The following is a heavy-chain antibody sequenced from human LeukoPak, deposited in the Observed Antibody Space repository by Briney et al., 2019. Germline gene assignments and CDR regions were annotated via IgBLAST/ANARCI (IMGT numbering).Heavy chain of an antibody. D-gene: IGHD2-2*01. CDR2: IYSGGST. Sequence: PWGSLRLSCAASGFTVSSNYMSWVRQAPGKGLEWVSVIYSGGSTYYADSVKGRFTISRHNSKNTLYLQMNSLRAEDTAVYYCARVGCSSTSCLHYDYWGQGTLVTVSS. CDR1: GFTVSSNY. V-gene: IGHV3-53*04. CDR3: ARVGCSSTSCLHYDY. J-gene: IGHJ4*02.